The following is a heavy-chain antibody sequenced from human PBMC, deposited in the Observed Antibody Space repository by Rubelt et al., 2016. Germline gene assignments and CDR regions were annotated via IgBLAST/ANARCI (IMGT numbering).Heavy chain of an antibody. Sequence: QVQLVQSGAEVKKPGASVKVSCKASGYTFTSYGISWVRQAPGQGLEWMGWISAYNGNTNYAQKLQGRVTMTTATSTSTAYMELRSRGSDDTAVYYCARDPLPVRGVIRTPTHWGQGTLVTVSS. CDR2: ISAYNGNT. CDR3: ARDPLPVRGVIRTPTH. V-gene: IGHV1-18*01. CDR1: GYTFTSYG. D-gene: IGHD3-10*01. J-gene: IGHJ4*02.